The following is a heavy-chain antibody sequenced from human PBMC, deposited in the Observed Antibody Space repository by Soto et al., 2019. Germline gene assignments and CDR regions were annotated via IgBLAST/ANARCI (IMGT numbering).Heavy chain of an antibody. Sequence: GGSLRLSCAASGFTFSSYAMHWVRQAPGKGLEWVAVISYDGSNKNYADSVKGRFTVSRDNSKRTLYVQMNSLRADDTAVYYCARSGGYAYGYSVYYYYGMDVWGQGTTVTVSS. CDR3: ARSGGYAYGYSVYYYYGMDV. V-gene: IGHV3-30-3*01. CDR2: ISYDGSNK. J-gene: IGHJ6*02. CDR1: GFTFSSYA. D-gene: IGHD5-18*01.